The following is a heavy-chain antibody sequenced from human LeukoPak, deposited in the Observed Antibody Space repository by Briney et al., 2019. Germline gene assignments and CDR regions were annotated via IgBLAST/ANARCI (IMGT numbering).Heavy chain of an antibody. V-gene: IGHV3-30*02. J-gene: IGHJ6*03. CDR3: AKDERCSSTSCLRYYYYYYMDV. Sequence: GGSLRLSCPASGFIFSSYGMHWVRQAPAKGLEWVAFIRYDGSNKYYADSVKGRFTISRDNSKNTLYLQMNSLRAEDTAVYYCAKDERCSSTSCLRYYYYYYMDVWGKGTTVTVSS. D-gene: IGHD2-2*01. CDR1: GFIFSSYG. CDR2: IRYDGSNK.